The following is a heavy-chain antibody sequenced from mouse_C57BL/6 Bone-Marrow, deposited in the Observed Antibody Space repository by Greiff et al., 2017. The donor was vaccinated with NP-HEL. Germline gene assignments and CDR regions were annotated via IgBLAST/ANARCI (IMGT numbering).Heavy chain of an antibody. J-gene: IGHJ3*01. V-gene: IGHV1-55*01. Sequence: QVQLQQPGAELVKPGASVKMSCKASGYTFTSYWITWVKQRPGQGLEWIGNIYPGSGSTNYNEKFKSKATLTVDTSTSTAYMQLSSLTSEDSAVYYCARPSFAYWGQGTLVTVSA. CDR1: GYTFTSYW. CDR2: IYPGSGST. CDR3: ARPSFAY.